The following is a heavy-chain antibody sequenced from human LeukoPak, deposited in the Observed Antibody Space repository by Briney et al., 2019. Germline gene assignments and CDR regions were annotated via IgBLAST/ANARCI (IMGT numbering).Heavy chain of an antibody. J-gene: IGHJ4*02. V-gene: IGHV1-69*04. CDR1: GGTFSSYA. D-gene: IGHD1-1*01. CDR3: ARRNEYTTSYHS. CDR2: IIPILGIT. Sequence: SVKVSCKGSGGTFSSYAISWVRQAPGQGLEGMGRIIPILGITNYAQKFQGRLTISADESTGTVYMELRSLRSEDTAVYYCARRNEYTTSYHSWGQGTLVTVTS.